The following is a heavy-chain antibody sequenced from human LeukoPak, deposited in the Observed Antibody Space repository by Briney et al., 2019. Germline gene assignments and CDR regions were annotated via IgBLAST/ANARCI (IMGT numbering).Heavy chain of an antibody. J-gene: IGHJ5*02. V-gene: IGHV4-38-2*02. CDR3: ARDQGWFDP. Sequence: SETLSLTCTVSGYSISSDYYWGWIRQPPGKGLEWIGSIYHSGSTYYNPSLKSRVTILVDTSKNQFSLKLNSVTAADTAVYYCARDQGWFDPWGQGALVTVSS. CDR1: GYSISSDYY. CDR2: IYHSGST.